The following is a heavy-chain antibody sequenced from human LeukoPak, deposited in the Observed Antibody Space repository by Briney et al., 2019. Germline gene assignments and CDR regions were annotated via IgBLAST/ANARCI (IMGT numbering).Heavy chain of an antibody. D-gene: IGHD3-10*01. Sequence: GGSLRLSCAASGFTFSSSWMHWVRQAPGKGLVWVSRIDSDGSSTTYADSVKGRFTISRDNAKNTLYLQMNSLRAEDTAVYYCARVQYYGSGSYYNWFDPWGQGTLVTVSS. V-gene: IGHV3-74*01. J-gene: IGHJ5*02. CDR1: GFTFSSSW. CDR2: IDSDGSST. CDR3: ARVQYYGSGSYYNWFDP.